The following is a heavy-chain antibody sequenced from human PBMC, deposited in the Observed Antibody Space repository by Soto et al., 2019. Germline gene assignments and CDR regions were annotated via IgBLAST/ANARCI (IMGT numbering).Heavy chain of an antibody. J-gene: IGHJ6*02. Sequence: QVQLVQSGAEVKKPGASVKVSCKASGYTFTSYAMHWVRQAPGQRLEWMGWINAGNGNTKYSQKFQGRVTITRDRSASTAYMELSSLRSEDTAVYYCASSYSGYDLNYYYGMDVWGQGTTVTVSS. V-gene: IGHV1-3*01. CDR2: INAGNGNT. CDR3: ASSYSGYDLNYYYGMDV. D-gene: IGHD5-12*01. CDR1: GYTFTSYA.